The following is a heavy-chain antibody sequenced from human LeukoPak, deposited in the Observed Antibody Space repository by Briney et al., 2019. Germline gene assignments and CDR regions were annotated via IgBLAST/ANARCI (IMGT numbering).Heavy chain of an antibody. D-gene: IGHD6-19*01. CDR3: AREAGSGSGWYYYYYYMDV. CDR2: INWNGGST. Sequence: GGSLRLSCAASGFTFDDYGMSWVRQAPGKGLEWVSGINWNGGSTGYADSVKGRFTISRGNAKNSLYLQMNSLRAEDTALYYCAREAGSGSGWYYYYYYMDVWGKGTTVTVSS. CDR1: GFTFDDYG. J-gene: IGHJ6*03. V-gene: IGHV3-20*04.